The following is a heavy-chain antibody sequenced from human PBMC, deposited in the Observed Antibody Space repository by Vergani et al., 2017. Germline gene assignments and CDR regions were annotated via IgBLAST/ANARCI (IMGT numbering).Heavy chain of an antibody. CDR3: ARHLRQLARNDVFDI. D-gene: IGHD6-6*01. CDR1: GMSISNNNYY. V-gene: IGHV4-39*01. J-gene: IGHJ3*02. CDR2: IYDSRNK. Sequence: QLQLQESGPRLVKPSETLSLTCSLSGMSISNNNYYWGWIRQPPGKGLEWIGRIYDSRNKNYSPSLKSRVSISVDTSKNQFSLNLTSVTAADTAVYYCARHLRQLARNDVFDIWGHGTLVTVSS.